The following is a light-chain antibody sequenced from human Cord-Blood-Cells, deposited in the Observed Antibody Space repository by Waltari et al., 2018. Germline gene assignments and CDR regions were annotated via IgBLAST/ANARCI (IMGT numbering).Light chain of an antibody. J-gene: IGKJ4*01. V-gene: IGKV1-39*01. CDR1: QSISSY. Sequence: DIQMTQSPSSLSASLGDRVTITCRASQSISSYLNWYQQKPGKAPKLLIYAASSLQSGGPSRFSGSGSGTDFTLTISSLQPEDFATYYCQQSYSTPRTFGGGTKVEIK. CDR2: AAS. CDR3: QQSYSTPRT.